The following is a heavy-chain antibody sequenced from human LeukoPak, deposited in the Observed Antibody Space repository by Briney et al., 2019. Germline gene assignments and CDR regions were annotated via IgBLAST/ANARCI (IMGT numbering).Heavy chain of an antibody. CDR3: ARLAHRMRGYYFDY. Sequence: PSETLSLTCTVSGGSISSYYWSWIRQPPGKGLEWIGYIYYSCSTNYNPSLKSRVTISVDTSKNHSSLKLSSVTAADTAVYYCARLAHRMRGYYFDYWGQGTLVTVSS. J-gene: IGHJ4*02. V-gene: IGHV4-59*01. CDR2: IYYSCST. D-gene: IGHD2-15*01. CDR1: GGSISSYY.